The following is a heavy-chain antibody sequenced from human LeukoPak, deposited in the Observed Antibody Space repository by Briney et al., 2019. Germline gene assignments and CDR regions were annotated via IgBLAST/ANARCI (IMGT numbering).Heavy chain of an antibody. Sequence: GSLRLSCAASGFAFSSYGMHWVRQAPGKGLEWVAVISYDGSNKYYADSVKGRFTISRDNSKNTLYLQMNSLRAEDTAVHYCAKGGTYGGIDYWGQGTLVTVSS. D-gene: IGHD4-23*01. V-gene: IGHV3-30*18. CDR3: AKGGTYGGIDY. J-gene: IGHJ4*02. CDR1: GFAFSSYG. CDR2: ISYDGSNK.